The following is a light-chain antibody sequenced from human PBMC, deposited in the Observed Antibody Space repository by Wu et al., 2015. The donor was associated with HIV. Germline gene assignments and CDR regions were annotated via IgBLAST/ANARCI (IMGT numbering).Light chain of an antibody. V-gene: IGKV3-20*01. CDR2: GAS. CDR3: QQYGSSPLT. CDR1: LSVSSTN. J-gene: IGKJ4*01. Sequence: EIVLTQSPGTLSLSPGDGATLFCGASLSVSSTNLAWYQQKPGQAPRLLIYGASIRATDIPDRFSGSGSGTDFTLTISRLEPEDFAVYYCQQYGSSPLTFGGGPRWRSN.